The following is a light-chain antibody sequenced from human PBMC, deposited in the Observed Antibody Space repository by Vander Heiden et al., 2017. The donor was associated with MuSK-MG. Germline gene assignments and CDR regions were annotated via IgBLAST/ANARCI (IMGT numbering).Light chain of an antibody. CDR1: QSVSSY. V-gene: IGKV3-11*01. CDR3: QQRTNGPPGVT. Sequence: EIVLTQSPATLSLSPGERATISCRASQSVSSYLAWYQQKPGQAPRLLIYDASNRATGIQARFSGSGYGTDFTLTISSLEPEDFAVYYCQQRTNGPPGVTFGPGTKVDIK. J-gene: IGKJ3*01. CDR2: DAS.